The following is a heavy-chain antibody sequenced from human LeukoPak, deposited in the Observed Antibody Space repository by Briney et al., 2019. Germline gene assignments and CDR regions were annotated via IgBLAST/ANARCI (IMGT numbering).Heavy chain of an antibody. J-gene: IGHJ4*02. V-gene: IGHV1-69*05. CDR2: IIPIFGTA. Sequence: SVKVSCKASGGTFSSYAISWVRQAPGQGLEWMGGIIPIFGTANYAQKFQGRVTITTDESTSTAYMELSSLRSQDTAVYYCARDYFGYDSSGSGFDYWGQGTLVTVSS. CDR3: ARDYFGYDSSGSGFDY. D-gene: IGHD3-22*01. CDR1: GGTFSSYA.